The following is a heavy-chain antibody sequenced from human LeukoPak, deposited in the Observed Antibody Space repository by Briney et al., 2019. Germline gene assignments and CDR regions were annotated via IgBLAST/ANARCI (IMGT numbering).Heavy chain of an antibody. Sequence: ASVKVSCKASGFTFTSSAMQWVRQARGQRLEWIGWIVVGSGNTNYAQKFQERVTITRDMSTSTAYMELSSLRSEDTAVYYCAALDSSGPYGMDVWGQGTTVTVSS. D-gene: IGHD3-22*01. CDR3: AALDSSGPYGMDV. CDR2: IVVGSGNT. V-gene: IGHV1-58*02. J-gene: IGHJ6*02. CDR1: GFTFTSSA.